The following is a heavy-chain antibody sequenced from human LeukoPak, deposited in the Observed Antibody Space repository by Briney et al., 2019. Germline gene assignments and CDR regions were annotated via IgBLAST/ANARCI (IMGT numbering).Heavy chain of an antibody. J-gene: IGHJ3*02. Sequence: TGGSLRLSCAASGFTFRSYGIHWVRQAPGKGLEWVAVMSYDGTNEYYADSLKGRFTISRDNSKNSLYLQMNSLRAEDTAVYYCAKDGGSDPDSFDIWGQGTMVTVSS. CDR3: AKDGGSDPDSFDI. D-gene: IGHD2-15*01. V-gene: IGHV3-30*18. CDR2: MSYDGTNE. CDR1: GFTFRSYG.